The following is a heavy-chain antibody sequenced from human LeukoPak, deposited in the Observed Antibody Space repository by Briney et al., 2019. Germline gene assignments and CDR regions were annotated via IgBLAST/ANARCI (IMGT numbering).Heavy chain of an antibody. CDR1: GFTFSSYA. D-gene: IGHD5-18*01. V-gene: IGHV3-23*01. J-gene: IGHJ4*02. CDR3: AKERYSQIFDY. CDR2: ISGSGDST. Sequence: GGSLRLSCAASGFTFSSYAMSWVRQAPGKGLEWISAISGSGDSTYYTDSVKGRFTISRDNSTKTLYLQMISLRAEDTAVYYCAKERYSQIFDYWGQGTLVTVSS.